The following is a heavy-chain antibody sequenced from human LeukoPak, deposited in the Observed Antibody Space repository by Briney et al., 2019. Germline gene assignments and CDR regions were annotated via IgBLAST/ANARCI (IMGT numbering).Heavy chain of an antibody. D-gene: IGHD3-10*01. J-gene: IGHJ2*01. CDR2: MSYDGSNK. CDR3: AKDAGYGSGTYEYWYFDL. V-gene: IGHV3-30-3*01. Sequence: PGRSLRLSCAASGFTFSSYAMHWVRQAPGKGLEWVAVMSYDGSNKYYADSVKGRFTISRDNSKNTLYLQMNSLRAEDMAVYYCAKDAGYGSGTYEYWYFDLWGRGTLVTVTS. CDR1: GFTFSSYA.